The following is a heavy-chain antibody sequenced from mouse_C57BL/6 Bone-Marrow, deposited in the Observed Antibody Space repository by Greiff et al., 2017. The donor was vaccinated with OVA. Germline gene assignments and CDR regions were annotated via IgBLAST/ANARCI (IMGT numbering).Heavy chain of an antibody. Sequence: QVQLQQSGAELARPGASVKLSCKASGYTFTSYGISWVKQRTGQGLEWIGEINPRSGNTYYNEKFKGKVILSADKSSSTAYMELRSLTSRNSAVYFCARGAYYYGSSLAYWGQGTLVTVSA. J-gene: IGHJ3*01. V-gene: IGHV1-81*01. D-gene: IGHD1-1*01. CDR1: GYTFTSYG. CDR2: INPRSGNT. CDR3: ARGAYYYGSSLAY.